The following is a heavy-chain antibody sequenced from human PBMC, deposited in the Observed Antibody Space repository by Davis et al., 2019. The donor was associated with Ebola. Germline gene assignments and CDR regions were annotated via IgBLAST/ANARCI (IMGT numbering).Heavy chain of an antibody. CDR2: INHSGST. D-gene: IGHD2-2*01. V-gene: IGHV4-34*01. Sequence: SETLSLTCAVYGGSFSGYSWSWIRQPPGKGLEWIGEINHSGSTNYNPSLKSRVTISVDTSKNQFSLKLSSVTAADTAVYYCARESRGRYYYYGMDVWGQGTTVTVSS. CDR1: GGSFSGYS. CDR3: ARESRGRYYYYGMDV. J-gene: IGHJ6*02.